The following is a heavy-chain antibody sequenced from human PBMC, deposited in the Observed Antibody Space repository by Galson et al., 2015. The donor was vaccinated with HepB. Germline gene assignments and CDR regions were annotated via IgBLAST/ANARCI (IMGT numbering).Heavy chain of an antibody. CDR2: ISNESRTK. D-gene: IGHD1-26*01. CDR1: GFTFSNYD. CDR3: ATTKFGTYTAFGY. J-gene: IGHJ4*02. Sequence: SLRLSCAASGFTFSNYDINWVRQAPGKGLEWVSYISNESRTKYYADSVKGRCTISRDNAKSSLYLQLNSLRDEDTAVYYCATTKFGTYTAFGYWGQGTLVTVSS. V-gene: IGHV3-48*02.